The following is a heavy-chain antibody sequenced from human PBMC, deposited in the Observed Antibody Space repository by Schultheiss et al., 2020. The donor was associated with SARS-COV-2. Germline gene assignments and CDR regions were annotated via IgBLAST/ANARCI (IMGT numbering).Heavy chain of an antibody. J-gene: IGHJ4*02. V-gene: IGHV3-23*01. CDR3: AKVSSGWYMVLTVFDY. CDR2: ISGSGGST. CDR1: GFTFSSYA. D-gene: IGHD6-19*01. Sequence: GESLKISCAASGFTFSSYAMSWVRQAPGKGLEWVSAISGSGGSTYYADSVKGRFTISRDNSKNTLYLQMNSLRAEDTAVYYCAKVSSGWYMVLTVFDYWGQGTLVTVSS.